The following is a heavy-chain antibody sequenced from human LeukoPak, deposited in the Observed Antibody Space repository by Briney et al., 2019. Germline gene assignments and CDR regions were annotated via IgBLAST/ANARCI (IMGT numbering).Heavy chain of an antibody. CDR1: GFTFSSYA. V-gene: IGHV3-64D*06. D-gene: IGHD2-15*01. J-gene: IGHJ2*01. CDR3: VKGYCSGDSCYWYFDL. Sequence: GGSLRLSCSASGFTFSSYAMHWVRQAPGKGLEYVSAITSNGGSTYYADSVKGRFTISRDNSKNTLYLQMSSRRAEDTAVYYCVKGYCSGDSCYWYFDLWGRGTPVTVSS. CDR2: ITSNGGST.